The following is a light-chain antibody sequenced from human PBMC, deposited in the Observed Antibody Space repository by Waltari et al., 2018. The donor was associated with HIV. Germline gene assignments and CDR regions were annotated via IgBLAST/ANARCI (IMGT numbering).Light chain of an antibody. V-gene: IGLV1-47*01. CDR1: SSNIGSDY. CDR3: ATWDDSLSGVV. Sequence: QSVLTQPPSASATPRQGVTISCSGGSSNIGSDYVCWFQQLPGMAPRLLINRDDQRPSGVPDRFSGSKSGTSASLAISGLRPEDEANYYCATWDDSLSGVVFGGGTKVTVL. CDR2: RDD. J-gene: IGLJ2*01.